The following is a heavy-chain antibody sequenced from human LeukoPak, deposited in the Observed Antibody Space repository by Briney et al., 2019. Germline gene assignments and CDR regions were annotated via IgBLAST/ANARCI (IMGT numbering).Heavy chain of an antibody. V-gene: IGHV3-11*01. D-gene: IGHD4-17*01. Sequence: GGSLRLSCAASGFTFSDYYMSWIRQAPGKGLEWVSYISASGSTIYYADSVKGRFTISRDNAKNSLYLQMNSLRAEDTAVYYCASQQDYGDYYFDHWGQGTPVTVSS. CDR2: ISASGSTI. CDR1: GFTFSDYY. CDR3: ASQQDYGDYYFDH. J-gene: IGHJ4*02.